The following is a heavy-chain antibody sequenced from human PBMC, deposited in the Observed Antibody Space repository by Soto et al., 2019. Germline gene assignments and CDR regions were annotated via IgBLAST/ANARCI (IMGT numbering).Heavy chain of an antibody. Sequence: KAXESLSIRGTVSGGSMSSHRYYWGWIRQPPGKVLEWIGSIYYSGSTYYNPSLKSRVTISVDTSKNQFSLKLRSVTAADTAVYYCARRGSSGWYGGFDHWGQGTLVTVSS. J-gene: IGHJ4*02. V-gene: IGHV4-39*01. CDR1: GGSMSSHRYY. CDR2: IYYSGST. CDR3: ARRGSSGWYGGFDH. D-gene: IGHD6-19*01.